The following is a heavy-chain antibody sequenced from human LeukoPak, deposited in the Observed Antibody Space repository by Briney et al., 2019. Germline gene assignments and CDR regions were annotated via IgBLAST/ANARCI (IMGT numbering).Heavy chain of an antibody. D-gene: IGHD3-10*01. V-gene: IGHV3-48*02. Sequence: GGSLRLSCAASGFTFSRFSMNWVRQAPGKGLEWVSYISSGSSTIYYADSVKGRFTISRDNAKNSLYLQVNSLRDEDTAVYYCARAGGLLWFGEVLESSDAFHIWGQGTMVTVSS. CDR1: GFTFSRFS. CDR3: ARAGGLLWFGEVLESSDAFHI. J-gene: IGHJ3*02. CDR2: ISSGSSTI.